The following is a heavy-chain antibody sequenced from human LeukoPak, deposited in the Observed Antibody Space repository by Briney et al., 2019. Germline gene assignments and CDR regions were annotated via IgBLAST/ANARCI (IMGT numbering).Heavy chain of an antibody. CDR3: ASLDGETFAH. CDR1: GDSIRGFY. J-gene: IGHJ4*02. V-gene: IGHV4-4*07. CDR2: MYISGST. Sequence: SETLSLTCTVSGDSIRGFYWSWVRQPAGQGLEYIGHMYISGSTTYNPSLKSRVTMPVDLAKNEVSLKLTSVTAADTAIYFCASLDGETFAHWGRGTLVLVSS. D-gene: IGHD3-3*01.